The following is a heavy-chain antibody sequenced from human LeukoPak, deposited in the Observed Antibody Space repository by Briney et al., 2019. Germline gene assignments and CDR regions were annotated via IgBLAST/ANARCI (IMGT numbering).Heavy chain of an antibody. D-gene: IGHD3-9*01. CDR2: ISAYNGDT. Sequence: GASVKVSCKASGYTFTSYGISWVRQAPGQGLEWMGWISAYNGDTNYAQKLQGRVTMTTDTSTSTAYMELRSLRSDDTAVYYCARSRYYDNLTGYYHDPYYFDYWGQGTLVTVSS. V-gene: IGHV1-18*01. CDR1: GYTFTSYG. CDR3: ARSRYYDNLTGYYHDPYYFDY. J-gene: IGHJ4*02.